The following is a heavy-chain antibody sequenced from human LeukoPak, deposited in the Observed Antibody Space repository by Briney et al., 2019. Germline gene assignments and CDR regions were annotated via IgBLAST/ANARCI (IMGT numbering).Heavy chain of an antibody. V-gene: IGHV4-59*01. CDR3: VRNKEVFDY. CDR1: GFTFDVAW. CDR2: SHNSGST. Sequence: GSLRLSCAASGFTFDVAWMAWIRQPPGKGLEWIGYSHNSGSTRYNPSLKSRVTISLDTSKNQFSLKVRSMTAAGAAVYYCVRNKEVFDYWGQGTLVAVSS. J-gene: IGHJ4*02.